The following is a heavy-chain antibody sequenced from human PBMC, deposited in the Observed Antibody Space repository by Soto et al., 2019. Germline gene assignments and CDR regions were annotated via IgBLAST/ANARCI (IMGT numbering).Heavy chain of an antibody. CDR1: DYTFTNYG. Sequence: GASVKVSCKTSDYTFTNYGINWVRQAPGQGLEWMGWIGGYSGNTNYAQRFQGRITLTTDTSTSTAYLDLRSLRSDDTAVYFCTRSYSKFSYPGEFDYWGQGTLVTVSS. D-gene: IGHD1-26*01. V-gene: IGHV1-18*04. CDR2: IGGYSGNT. CDR3: TRSYSKFSYPGEFDY. J-gene: IGHJ4*02.